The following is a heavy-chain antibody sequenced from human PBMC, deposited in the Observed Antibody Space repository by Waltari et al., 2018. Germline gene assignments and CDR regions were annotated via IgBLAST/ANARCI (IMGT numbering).Heavy chain of an antibody. Sequence: QVQLVQSGAELKRPGASVKVSCKASGYTFTNYDINWVRQARGQGLGWMGWMHPNSGNAGYAQRFQGRVTLTRDKSISTAFMELSSLTSEDTAVYYCTRAMSTVVPADYWGQGALVTV. CDR3: TRAMSTVVPADY. CDR2: MHPNSGNA. D-gene: IGHD4-17*01. CDR1: GYTFTNYD. V-gene: IGHV1-8*03. J-gene: IGHJ4*02.